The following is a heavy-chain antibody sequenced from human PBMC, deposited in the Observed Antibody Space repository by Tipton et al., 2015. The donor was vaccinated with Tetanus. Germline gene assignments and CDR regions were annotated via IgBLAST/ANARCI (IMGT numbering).Heavy chain of an antibody. V-gene: IGHV4-34*01. CDR2: INHSGST. CDR3: ARGYIRTGDLAY. J-gene: IGHJ4*02. CDR1: GGSFSGYY. Sequence: TLSLTCAVYGGSFSGYYWSWIRQPPGKGLEWIGEINHSGSTSYNPSLKSRVTISVDTSKNQFSLKLSSVTAADTAVYYCARGYIRTGDLAYWGQGTLVTVSS. D-gene: IGHD7-27*01.